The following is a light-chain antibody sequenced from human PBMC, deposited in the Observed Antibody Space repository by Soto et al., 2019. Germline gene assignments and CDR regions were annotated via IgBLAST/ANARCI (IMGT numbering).Light chain of an antibody. CDR1: SSDVGGYNY. CDR2: EVS. Sequence: QSALTQPASVSGSPGQSITISCTGTSSDVGGYNYVSWYQQHPGKAPKLMIYEVSNRPSGVSNRFSGSKSGNTASLTISGLQAEDEADYYCSSYTSSSTLEVGGGTKFTVL. V-gene: IGLV2-14*01. J-gene: IGLJ2*01. CDR3: SSYTSSSTLE.